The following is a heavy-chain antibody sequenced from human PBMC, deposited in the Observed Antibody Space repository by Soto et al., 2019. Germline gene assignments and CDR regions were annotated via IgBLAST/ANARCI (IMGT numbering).Heavy chain of an antibody. Sequence: SETLSLTCTVSGGSISSYYWSWIRQPPGKGLEWIGYIFYSGIIKYNPSLKSRVTISVDTSKNQFSLKVNSVTAADTAVYYCARVGGAPLSACDIWGQGTMVTVSS. CDR2: IFYSGII. V-gene: IGHV4-59*01. CDR3: ARVGGAPLSACDI. CDR1: GGSISSYY. J-gene: IGHJ3*02.